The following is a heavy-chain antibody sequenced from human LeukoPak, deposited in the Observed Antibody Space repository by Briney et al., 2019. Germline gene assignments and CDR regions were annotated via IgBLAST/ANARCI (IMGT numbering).Heavy chain of an antibody. CDR3: ARGTAVAVRFDY. V-gene: IGHV1-18*01. CDR2: ISPYNGNT. D-gene: IGHD6-19*01. J-gene: IGHJ4*02. Sequence: ASVKVSCKASGYTFTGYGISWVRQAPGQGLEWMGWISPYNGNTNYAQKLQGRVTMTTDTSASTAYMDLRSLRSDDTAVYYCARGTAVAVRFDYWGQGTLVTVSS. CDR1: GYTFTGYG.